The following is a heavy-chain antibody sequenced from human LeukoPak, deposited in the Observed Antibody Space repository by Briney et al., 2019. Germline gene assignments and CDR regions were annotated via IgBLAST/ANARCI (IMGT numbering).Heavy chain of an antibody. J-gene: IGHJ3*01. CDR3: ARDIPGGMAFDV. CDR2: ISGGSSGI. Sequence: TGGSLRLSCAASRFTFSSFGMNWVRQAPGKGLEWVSYISGGSSGIYYADSVKGRFTISRDNAKNSLSLQMNSLRDEDTAVYYCARDIPGGMAFDVWGQGTMVTVSS. CDR1: RFTFSSFG. D-gene: IGHD2-2*01. V-gene: IGHV3-48*02.